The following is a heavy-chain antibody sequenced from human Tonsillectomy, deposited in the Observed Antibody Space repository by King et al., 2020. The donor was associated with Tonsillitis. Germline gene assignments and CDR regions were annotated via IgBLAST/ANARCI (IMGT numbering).Heavy chain of an antibody. CDR1: GFTFTRSA. Sequence: QLGQSGPEVKKTGTSVKVSCKASGFTFTRSAVQWVRQARGQRLEWIGWIVVGSGNTNYAQKFQERVTITRDMSTSTAYMELGSLRSEDTAVYYCAAGDQEGYYGMDVWGQGTTVTVSS. CDR3: AAGDQEGYYGMDV. J-gene: IGHJ6*02. CDR2: IVVGSGNT. V-gene: IGHV1-58*03.